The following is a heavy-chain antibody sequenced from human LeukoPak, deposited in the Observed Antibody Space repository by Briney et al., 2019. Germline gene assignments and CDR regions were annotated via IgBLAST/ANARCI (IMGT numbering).Heavy chain of an antibody. J-gene: IGHJ4*02. D-gene: IGHD5-18*01. V-gene: IGHV3-30*18. CDR3: AKGFNSWIQLWSFDY. CDR2: MSYDGSNK. Sequence: GGSLRLSCAASGFTFSSYGMHWVRQAPGKGLEWVAVMSYDGSNKYYADSVKGRFTISRDNSKNTLYLQMNSLRAEDTAVYYCAKGFNSWIQLWSFDYWGQGTLVTVSS. CDR1: GFTFSSYG.